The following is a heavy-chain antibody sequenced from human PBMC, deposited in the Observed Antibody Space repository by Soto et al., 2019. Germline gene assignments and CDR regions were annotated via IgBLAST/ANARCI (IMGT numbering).Heavy chain of an antibody. CDR2: ISYGGSHK. CDR1: GFTFSESG. Sequence: GGSLRPSCTASGFTFSESGIHWVRQAPGKGLEWVAVISYGGSHKYYAGSVKGRFTISRVDSKNPVYLQMISLKTDDTAVYYCAKGMFPRTVLDSSSPWGDVWGRGSLVTVSS. V-gene: IGHV3-30*18. CDR3: AKGMFPRTVLDSSSPWGDV. J-gene: IGHJ4*02. D-gene: IGHD2-15*01.